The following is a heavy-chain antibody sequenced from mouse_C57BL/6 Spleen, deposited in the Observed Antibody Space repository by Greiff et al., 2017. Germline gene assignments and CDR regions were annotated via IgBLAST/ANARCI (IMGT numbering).Heavy chain of an antibody. Sequence: QVQLQQSGPELVKPGASVKISCKASGYAFSSSWMNWVKQRPGKGLVWIGRIYPGDGDTNYNGKFKGKATLTADKSSSTAYMQLSSLTSEDSAVYVCARSGGSSPFAYWGQGTLVTVSA. V-gene: IGHV1-82*01. CDR3: ARSGGSSPFAY. CDR2: IYPGDGDT. D-gene: IGHD1-1*01. CDR1: GYAFSSSW. J-gene: IGHJ3*01.